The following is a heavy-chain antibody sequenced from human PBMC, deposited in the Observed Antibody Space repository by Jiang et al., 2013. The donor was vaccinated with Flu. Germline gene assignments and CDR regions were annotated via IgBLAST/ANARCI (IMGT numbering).Heavy chain of an antibody. CDR2: LLQWEH. J-gene: IGHJ3*02. Sequence: VKPSQTLSLTCTGLWWLHQQWWLLLELDPPAPREGPGVDWVHLLQWEHLLQPSLKSRVTISVDTSKNQFSLKLSSVTAADTAVYYCAVGEETPGAFDIWGQGTMVTVSS. CDR3: AVGEETPGAFDI. V-gene: IGHV4-31*03. CDR1: WLHQQWWLL. D-gene: IGHD1-26*01.